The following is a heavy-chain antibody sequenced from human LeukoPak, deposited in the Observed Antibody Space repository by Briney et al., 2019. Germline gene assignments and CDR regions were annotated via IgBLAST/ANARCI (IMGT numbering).Heavy chain of an antibody. J-gene: IGHJ4*02. Sequence: GGSLRLSCAVSGLTFSNLKMNWVRQAPGKGLEWVSYISAGGRTTFYADSVTGRFTISRDNAKNSLYLQMSSLRVEDTAVYYCASWAGNTQSDSWSGPFDYWGQGSLVTVSS. CDR3: ASWAGNTQSDSWSGPFDY. V-gene: IGHV3-48*03. CDR2: ISAGGRTT. D-gene: IGHD3-3*01. CDR1: GLTFSNLK.